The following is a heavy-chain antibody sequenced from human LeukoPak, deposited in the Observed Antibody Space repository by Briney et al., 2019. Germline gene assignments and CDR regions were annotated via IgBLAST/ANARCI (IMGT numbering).Heavy chain of an antibody. CDR2: IKQDGSEK. Sequence: GGSLGLSCAASGFTFSNYWMRWVRQAPGKGLEWVANIKQDGSEKNYVDPVKGRFTISRDNAKNAQYLQMNSLRAEDTAIYYCAREGVPYAGDYWGQGTLVTVSS. D-gene: IGHD3-10*01. CDR1: GFTFSNYW. J-gene: IGHJ4*02. V-gene: IGHV3-7*01. CDR3: AREGVPYAGDY.